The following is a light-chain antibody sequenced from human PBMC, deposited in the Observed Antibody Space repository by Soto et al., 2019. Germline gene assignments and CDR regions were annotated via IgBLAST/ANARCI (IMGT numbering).Light chain of an antibody. CDR2: NDS. J-gene: IGLJ3*02. Sequence: SYELSQPPSVSVAPGQTARLTCGGNNIGTKSVHWYQQKPGQAPVLVVFNDSDRPSGIPERFSGSNSGDTATTATLTISRVEVGDEADYYCKVWDSSSEWVFGGGTKLTVL. V-gene: IGLV3-21*02. CDR3: KVWDSSSEWV. CDR1: NIGTKS.